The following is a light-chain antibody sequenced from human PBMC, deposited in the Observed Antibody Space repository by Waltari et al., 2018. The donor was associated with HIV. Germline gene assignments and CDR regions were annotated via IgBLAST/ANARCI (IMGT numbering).Light chain of an antibody. CDR3: CSYGGRRI. Sequence: QSALTQPRSVSGSPGQSVTISCTGTSSDIGVYTHVSWYQQHAGKAPKPVIYVGSKRASGVPVRFSGSKSGNTASLTISGLQPEDEADYHCCSYGGRRIFAGGTKLTVL. V-gene: IGLV2-11*01. CDR2: VGS. CDR1: SSDIGVYTH. J-gene: IGLJ2*01.